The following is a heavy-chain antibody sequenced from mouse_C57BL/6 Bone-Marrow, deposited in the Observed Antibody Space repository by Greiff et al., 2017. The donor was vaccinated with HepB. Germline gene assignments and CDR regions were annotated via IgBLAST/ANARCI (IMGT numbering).Heavy chain of an antibody. V-gene: IGHV1-81*01. CDR2: IYPRSGNT. Sequence: QVQLQQSGAELARPGASVKLSCKASGYTFTSYGISWVKQRTGQGLEWIGEIYPRSGNTYYNEKFKGKATLTADKSSSTAYMELRSLTSEDSAVYFCARAYGGGFAYWGQGTLVTVSA. D-gene: IGHD1-1*01. CDR1: GYTFTSYG. CDR3: ARAYGGGFAY. J-gene: IGHJ3*01.